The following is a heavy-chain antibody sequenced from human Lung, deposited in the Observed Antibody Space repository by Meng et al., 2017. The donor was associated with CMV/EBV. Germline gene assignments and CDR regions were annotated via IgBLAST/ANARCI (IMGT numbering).Heavy chain of an antibody. CDR2: ISGDGREI. CDR1: GLTFRKSG. CDR3: AGGWI. V-gene: IGHV3-7*04. D-gene: IGHD1-1*01. J-gene: IGHJ4*02. Sequence: GEALKIPGAASGLTFRKSGMSWLRQVPGKGLEWVADISGDGREIYYVDSVKGRFTVSRDNAKNSLFLQMNSLRREDTAVYYCAGGWIWGPGTLVTVSS.